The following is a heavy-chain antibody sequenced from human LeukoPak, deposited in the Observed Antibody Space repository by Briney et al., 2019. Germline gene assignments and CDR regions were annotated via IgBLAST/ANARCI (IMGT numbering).Heavy chain of an antibody. V-gene: IGHV4-4*02. CDR2: IHHSGST. CDR3: SRATTYDILTGYSDY. J-gene: IGHJ4*02. D-gene: IGHD3-9*01. Sequence: PSGTLSLTCDVSGGSISSSLWWSWVRQSPGEGLEWIGEIHHSGSTNYNPSLKSRVTISVDKAKNQFFLRLGSVTAEDTAVYYCSRATTYDILTGYSDYWGQGTLVTVSS. CDR1: GGSISSSLW.